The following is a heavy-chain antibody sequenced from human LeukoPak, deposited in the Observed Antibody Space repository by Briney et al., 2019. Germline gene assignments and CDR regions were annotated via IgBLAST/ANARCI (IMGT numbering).Heavy chain of an antibody. Sequence: GGSLRLSCAASGLTFSSHWMHWVRQAPGKGLVWVSRITNDGSSTTYADSVKGRFTISSDNAKNSLYLQMNSLRAEDTAVYYCARDLAYYFDYWGQGTLVTVSS. CDR1: GLTFSSHW. CDR2: ITNDGSST. V-gene: IGHV3-74*01. CDR3: ARDLAYYFDY. J-gene: IGHJ4*02.